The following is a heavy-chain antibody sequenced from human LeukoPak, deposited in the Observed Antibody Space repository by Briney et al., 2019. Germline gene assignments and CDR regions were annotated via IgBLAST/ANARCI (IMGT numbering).Heavy chain of an antibody. Sequence: KAGGSLRLSCAAPGFIFSDYYMSWIRQAPGKGLEWVSYISSSGSTMYYTDSVKGRFTISRDNAKDSLYLQMNSLRAEDTAVYYCARSLYYYMDVWGKGTTVTVSS. CDR2: ISSSGSTM. J-gene: IGHJ6*03. V-gene: IGHV3-11*04. CDR3: ARSLYYYMDV. CDR1: GFIFSDYY.